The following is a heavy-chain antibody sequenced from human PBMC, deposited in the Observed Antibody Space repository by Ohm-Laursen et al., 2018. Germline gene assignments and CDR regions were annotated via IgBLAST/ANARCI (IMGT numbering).Heavy chain of an antibody. Sequence: TQTLTLTFTFSGFSLSTSGMCVSWIRQPPGKALEWLARIDWGDDKYYNRSLKTRLTLSKDTSKNQVVLTMTNMDPVDTATYYCARILQKLNYGMDVWGQGTTVTVSS. CDR3: ARILQKLNYGMDV. CDR1: GFSLSTSGMC. CDR2: IDWGDDK. J-gene: IGHJ6*02. V-gene: IGHV2-70*11.